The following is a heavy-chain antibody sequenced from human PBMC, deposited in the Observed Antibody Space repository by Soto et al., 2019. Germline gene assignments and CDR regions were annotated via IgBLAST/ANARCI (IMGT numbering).Heavy chain of an antibody. CDR3: AITFFFQAEDGIRDL. V-gene: IGHV4-39*01. CDR2: IYYSGST. D-gene: IGHD1-20*01. Sequence: WIITPQGKRLEWLGSIYYSGSTYYNPSLKSRVTISVDTSKNQFALKLSSVNAADTAVYYCAITFFFQAEDGIRDL. J-gene: IGHJ2*01.